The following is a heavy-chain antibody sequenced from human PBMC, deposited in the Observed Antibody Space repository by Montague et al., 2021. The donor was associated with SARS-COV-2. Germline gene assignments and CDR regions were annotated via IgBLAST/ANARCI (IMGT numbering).Heavy chain of an antibody. CDR3: ARRYDFYRAEAFDV. CDR2: IYWEDDK. Sequence: PALVKPTQTLTLTCVFSGFSLNTDGVGVAWIRQPPGKALEWLALIYWEDDKRYTTSLKTRLTITKDTSKNRVVLTMTNLDPVDTATYYCARRYDFYRAEAFDVWGQGTMLTVSS. CDR1: GFSLNTDGVG. D-gene: IGHD3-3*01. J-gene: IGHJ3*01. V-gene: IGHV2-5*02.